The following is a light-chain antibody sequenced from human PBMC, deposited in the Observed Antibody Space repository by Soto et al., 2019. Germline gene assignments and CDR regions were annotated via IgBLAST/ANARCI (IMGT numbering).Light chain of an antibody. CDR1: SSDVGNYNY. CDR3: HSYTTSTTRV. CDR2: EVA. J-gene: IGLJ2*01. V-gene: IGLV2-14*01. Sequence: QSALTQPASVSGSPGQSITISCTGTSSDVGNYNYVSWYQQHPGKAPKLLIYEVANRPSGVSNRFSGSKSGNTASLTISGLQAEDEADYYCHSYTTSTTRVFGGGTKLTVL.